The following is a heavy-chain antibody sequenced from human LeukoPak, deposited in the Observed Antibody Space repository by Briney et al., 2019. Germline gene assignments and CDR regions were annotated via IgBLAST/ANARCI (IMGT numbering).Heavy chain of an antibody. CDR3: ATEVDTAMVFDY. J-gene: IGHJ4*02. CDR1: GGTFSSYA. V-gene: IGHV1-69*04. Sequence: GSSVKVSCKASGGTFSSYAISWVRQAPGQGLKWMGRIIPILGIANYAQKFQGRVTITADKSTCTAYMELSSLRSEDTAVCYCATEVDTAMVFDYWGQGTLVTVSS. CDR2: IIPILGIA. D-gene: IGHD5-18*01.